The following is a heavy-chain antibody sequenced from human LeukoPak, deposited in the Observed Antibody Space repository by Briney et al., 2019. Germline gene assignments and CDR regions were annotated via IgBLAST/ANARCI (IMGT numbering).Heavy chain of an antibody. V-gene: IGHV4-59*02. CDR3: ARAPIVGATDAFDI. CDR1: GGSVSSYY. Sequence: SETLSLTCTVSGGSVSSYYWSWIRQPPGKGLEWIGYIYYSGSTNYNPSLKSRVTISVDTSKNQFSLKLSSVTAADTAVYYCARAPIVGATDAFDIWGQGTMVTVSS. J-gene: IGHJ3*02. D-gene: IGHD1-26*01. CDR2: IYYSGST.